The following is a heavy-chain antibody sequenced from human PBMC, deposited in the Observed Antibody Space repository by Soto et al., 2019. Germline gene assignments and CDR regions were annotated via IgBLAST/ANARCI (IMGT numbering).Heavy chain of an antibody. CDR3: AKDANEMATGVLSSGWYGAFDI. CDR1: GFTFSSYG. CDR2: ISYDGSNK. V-gene: IGHV3-30*18. Sequence: QVQLVESGGGVVQPGRSLRLSCAASGFTFSSYGMHWVRQAPGKGLEWVAVISYDGSNKYYADSVKGRFTISRDNSKNTLYLEMTSLRAEDTAVYYCAKDANEMATGVLSSGWYGAFDIWGQGTMVTVSS. J-gene: IGHJ3*02. D-gene: IGHD6-19*01.